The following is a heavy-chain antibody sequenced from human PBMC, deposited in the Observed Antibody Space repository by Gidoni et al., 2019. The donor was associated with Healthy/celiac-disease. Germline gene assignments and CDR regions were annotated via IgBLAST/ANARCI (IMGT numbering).Heavy chain of an antibody. Sequence: QLQLQESGSGLVKPSQTLSLTCAVSGGSISSGGYSWSWIRQPPGKGLEWIGYIYHSGSTYYNPSLKSRVTISVDRSKNQFSLKLSSVTAADTAVYYCARALRGSGNYYYYYMDVWGKGTTVTVSS. CDR3: ARALRGSGNYYYYYMDV. J-gene: IGHJ6*03. D-gene: IGHD3-10*01. CDR2: IYHSGST. V-gene: IGHV4-30-2*01. CDR1: GGSISSGGYS.